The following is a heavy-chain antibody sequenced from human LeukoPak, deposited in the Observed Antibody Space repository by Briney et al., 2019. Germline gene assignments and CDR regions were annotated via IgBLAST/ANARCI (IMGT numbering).Heavy chain of an antibody. D-gene: IGHD4-17*01. CDR3: AREGPTAALFDY. Sequence: GGSLRLSCAASGFTFSSYSMNWVRQAPGKGLEWVSSISPTSGYIYYADSVKGRFTISRDKAENSLYLLMNSLRAEDTAVYYCAREGPTAALFDYWGQGTQVTVSS. CDR1: GFTFSSYS. V-gene: IGHV3-21*01. J-gene: IGHJ4*02. CDR2: ISPTSGYI.